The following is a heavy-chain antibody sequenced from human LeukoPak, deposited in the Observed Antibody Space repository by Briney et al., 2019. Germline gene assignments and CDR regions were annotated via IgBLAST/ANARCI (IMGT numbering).Heavy chain of an antibody. D-gene: IGHD5-18*01. Sequence: GGSLRLSCAASGFTVSSNYMSWARQAPGKGLEWVSVIYSGGSTYYADSVKGRFTISRDNSKNTLYLQMNSLRAEDTAVYYCARDPPAGYSYGYDYWGQGTLVTVSS. CDR2: IYSGGST. CDR3: ARDPPAGYSYGYDY. CDR1: GFTVSSNY. V-gene: IGHV3-66*01. J-gene: IGHJ4*02.